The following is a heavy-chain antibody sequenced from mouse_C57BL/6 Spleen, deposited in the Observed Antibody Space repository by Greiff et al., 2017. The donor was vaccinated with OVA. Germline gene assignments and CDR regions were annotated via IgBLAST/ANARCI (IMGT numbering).Heavy chain of an antibody. CDR1: GYTFTSSW. J-gene: IGHJ4*01. V-gene: IGHV1-72*01. CDR3: ARAPYYDYGEGDMDY. CDR2: IDPNSGGT. D-gene: IGHD2-4*01. Sequence: QVQLQQPGAELVKPGASVKLSCKASGYTFTSSWMHWVKQRPGRGLAWIGMIDPNSGGTKSNEKFKSKATLTVDKPSSTAYLQLSSLSSEDSAVYDCARAPYYDYGEGDMDYWGQGTSVTVSS.